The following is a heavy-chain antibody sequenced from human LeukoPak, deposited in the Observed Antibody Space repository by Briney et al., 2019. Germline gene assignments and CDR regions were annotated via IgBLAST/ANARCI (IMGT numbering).Heavy chain of an antibody. J-gene: IGHJ4*02. V-gene: IGHV1-18*01. CDR3: ARVSSSGWFGGYYFDY. CDR1: GYTFTSYG. CDR2: ISAYNGNT. D-gene: IGHD6-19*01. Sequence: ASVKASCKASGYTFTSYGISWVRQAPGQGPEWMGWISAYNGNTNYAQKLQGRVTMTTDTSTSTAYMGLRSLRSDDTAVYYCARVSSSGWFGGYYFDYWGQGTLVTVSS.